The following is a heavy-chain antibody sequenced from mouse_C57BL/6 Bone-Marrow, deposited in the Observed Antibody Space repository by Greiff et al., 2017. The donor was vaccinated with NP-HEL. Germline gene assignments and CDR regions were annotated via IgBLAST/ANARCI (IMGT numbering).Heavy chain of an antibody. D-gene: IGHD2-1*01. CDR3: AREGGNYGY. CDR2: ISDGGSYT. Sequence: EVHLVESGGGLVKPGGSLKLSCAASGFTFSSYAMSWVRQTPEKRLEWVATISDGGSYTYYPDNVKGRFTISRDNAKNNLYLQMSHLKSEDTAMYYCAREGGNYGYWGQGTTLTVSS. V-gene: IGHV5-4*01. J-gene: IGHJ2*01. CDR1: GFTFSSYA.